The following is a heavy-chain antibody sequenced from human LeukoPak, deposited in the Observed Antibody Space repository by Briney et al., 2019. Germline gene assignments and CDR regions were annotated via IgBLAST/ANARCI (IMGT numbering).Heavy chain of an antibody. Sequence: ASVTVSCKASGYTFTSYYMHWVRQAPGQGLEWMGIINPSGGSTSYAQNLQGRVTMTRDTSTSTVYMELGSLRSEDTAVYYCARGNSYNWNFRDWFDPWGQGTLVTVSS. CDR3: ARGNSYNWNFRDWFDP. J-gene: IGHJ5*02. V-gene: IGHV1-46*01. CDR2: INPSGGST. D-gene: IGHD1-7*01. CDR1: GYTFTSYY.